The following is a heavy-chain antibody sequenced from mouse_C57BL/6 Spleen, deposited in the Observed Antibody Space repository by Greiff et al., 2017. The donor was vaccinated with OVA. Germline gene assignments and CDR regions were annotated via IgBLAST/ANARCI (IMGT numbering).Heavy chain of an antibody. V-gene: IGHV5-4*01. Sequence: EVHLVESGGGLVKPGGSLKLSCAASGFTFSSYAMSWVRQTPEQRLEWVATISDGGSYTYYPDNVKGRFTISRDNANNNLYLQLSHLKSADTAVDYGARDGEDCDGRDFDYWGQGTTLTVSS. J-gene: IGHJ2*01. D-gene: IGHD1-2*01. CDR3: ARDGEDCDGRDFDY. CDR2: ISDGGSYT. CDR1: GFTFSSYA.